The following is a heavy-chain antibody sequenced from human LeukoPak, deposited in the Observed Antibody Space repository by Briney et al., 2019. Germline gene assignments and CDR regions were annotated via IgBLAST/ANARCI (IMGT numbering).Heavy chain of an antibody. Sequence: GGSLRLSCAASGFTFSSYGMHWVRQAPGKGLEWVAVIWYDGSNKYYADSVKGRFTISRDSSKNTLYLQMNSMRAEDTAVYYCARDRAYCSGGSCHYYYYGMDVWGQGTTVTVSS. D-gene: IGHD2-15*01. CDR3: ARDRAYCSGGSCHYYYYGMDV. V-gene: IGHV3-33*01. J-gene: IGHJ6*02. CDR1: GFTFSSYG. CDR2: IWYDGSNK.